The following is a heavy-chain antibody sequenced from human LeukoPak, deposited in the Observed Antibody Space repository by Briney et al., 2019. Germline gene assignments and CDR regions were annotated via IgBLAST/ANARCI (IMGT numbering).Heavy chain of an antibody. CDR2: IYYSGST. J-gene: IGHJ4*02. D-gene: IGHD6-19*01. CDR3: ARAVSGRFDY. CDR1: GGSMSPYH. Sequence: SETLSLTCTVSGGSMSPYHWGWIRQPPGKGLEWTGYIYYSGSTNYNPSLKSRVTISVGTPKNQFSLKLSSVTAADTAIYYCARAVSGRFDYWGQGTLVTVSS. V-gene: IGHV4-59*08.